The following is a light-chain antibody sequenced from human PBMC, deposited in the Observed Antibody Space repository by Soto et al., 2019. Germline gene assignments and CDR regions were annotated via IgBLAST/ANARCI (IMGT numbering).Light chain of an antibody. CDR2: GAS. CDR3: LQDINYPWT. CDR1: QSVSNNY. J-gene: IGKJ1*01. V-gene: IGKV3-20*01. Sequence: EIVLTQSPGTLSLSPGERATLYCRASQSVSNNYLAWYQQKPGQAPGLLIYGASTRATGIPDKIRGGGSGTEFTLTISSLQPEDSATYYCLQDINYPWTFGQGTKVDNK.